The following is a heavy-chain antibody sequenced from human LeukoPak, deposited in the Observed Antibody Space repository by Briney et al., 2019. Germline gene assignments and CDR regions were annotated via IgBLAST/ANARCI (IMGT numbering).Heavy chain of an antibody. CDR1: GGSISSGDYY. D-gene: IGHD3-10*01. J-gene: IGHJ4*02. Sequence: SQTLSLTCTVSGGSISSGDYYWSWIRQPPGKGLEWIGYIYYSGSTYYNPSLKSRVTISVDTSKNQFSLKLSSVTAADTAVYYCARGGGIVTMVRGVRNWGQGTLDTVSS. CDR2: IYYSGST. V-gene: IGHV4-30-4*01. CDR3: ARGGGIVTMVRGVRN.